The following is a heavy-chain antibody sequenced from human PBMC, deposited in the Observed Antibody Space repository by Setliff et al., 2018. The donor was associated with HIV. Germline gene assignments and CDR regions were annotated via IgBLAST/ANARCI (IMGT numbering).Heavy chain of an antibody. CDR1: GGSLSGYY. V-gene: IGHV4-34*01. D-gene: IGHD3-16*02. CDR2: INHSGST. Sequence: PSETLSLTCAVYGGSLSGYYWSWIRQAPGKGLEWIGEINHSGSTNYNPSLKSRVTISVDTSKNQFSLKLSSVTAADTAVYYCARGPAYYDYVWGSYRQRRDYGMDVWGQGTTVTVSS. CDR3: ARGPAYYDYVWGSYRQRRDYGMDV. J-gene: IGHJ6*02.